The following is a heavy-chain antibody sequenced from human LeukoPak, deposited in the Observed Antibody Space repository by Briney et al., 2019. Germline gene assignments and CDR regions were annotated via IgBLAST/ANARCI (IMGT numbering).Heavy chain of an antibody. V-gene: IGHV3-7*01. CDR2: IKQDGSQQ. D-gene: IGHD3-16*01. J-gene: IGHJ4*02. CDR3: ARIYYDYVWGSQRPFYFDY. Sequence: GGSLRLSCAASGFTFSSGWMTWVRQAPGKGLEWVASIKQDGSQQFYVDSVKGRFTISRDNAKNSLYLRMYSLRAEDTSVYYCARIYYDYVWGSQRPFYFDYWGQGTLVTVSP. CDR1: GFTFSSGW.